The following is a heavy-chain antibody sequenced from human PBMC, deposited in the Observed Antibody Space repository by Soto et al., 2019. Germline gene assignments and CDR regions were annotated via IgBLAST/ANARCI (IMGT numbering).Heavy chain of an antibody. CDR3: ARDNLAAALGYYRMDV. V-gene: IGHV3-21*01. D-gene: IGHD6-13*01. CDR1: GFTFSSYS. Sequence: GGSLRLSCAASGFTFSSYSMNWVRQAPGKGLEWVSSISSSSSYIYYADSVKGRFTISRDNAKNSLYLQMNSLRAEDTAVYYCARDNLAAALGYYRMDVWGQGTTVTVSS. CDR2: ISSSSSYI. J-gene: IGHJ6*02.